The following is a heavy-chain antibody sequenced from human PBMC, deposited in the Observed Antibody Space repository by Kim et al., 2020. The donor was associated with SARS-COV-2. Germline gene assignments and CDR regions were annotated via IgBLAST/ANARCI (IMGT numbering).Heavy chain of an antibody. V-gene: IGHV4-39*01. Sequence: SETLSLTCTASGGSISSSSYYWGWIRQPPGKGLEWIGSIYYSGSTYYNPSLKSRVTISVDTSKNQFSLKLSSVTAADTAVYYCARLSKAGYSYGCIDYWGQGTLVTVSS. CDR1: GGSISSSSYY. J-gene: IGHJ4*02. CDR2: IYYSGST. CDR3: ARLSKAGYSYGCIDY. D-gene: IGHD5-18*01.